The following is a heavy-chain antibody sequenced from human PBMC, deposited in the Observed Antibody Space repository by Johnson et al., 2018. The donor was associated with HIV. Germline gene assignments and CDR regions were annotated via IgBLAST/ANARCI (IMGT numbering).Heavy chain of an antibody. CDR2: INSDGSSR. V-gene: IGHV3-23*04. CDR1: GFTFSDCA. D-gene: IGHD5-18*01. J-gene: IGHJ3*02. CDR3: ARGLIIQLWLQAAFDI. Sequence: VQLVESGGGLVQPGGSLRLSCAASGFTFSDCAMSWVRQGPGKGLVWVSRINSDGSSRNYADSVKGRFTISRDNSKNTLYLQMNSLRAEDTAVYYCARGLIIQLWLQAAFDIWGQGTMVTVSS.